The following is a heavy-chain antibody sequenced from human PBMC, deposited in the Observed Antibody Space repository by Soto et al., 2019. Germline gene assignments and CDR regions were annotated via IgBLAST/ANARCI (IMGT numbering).Heavy chain of an antibody. Sequence: QVQLVESGGGVVQPGRSLRLSCAASGFTFSSYAMHWVRQAPGKGLEWVAVISYDGSNKYYADSVKGRFTSSRDNSKNTLYLQMNSLRAEDTAVYYCARDGKGAVAGTLVDYWGQGTLVTVSS. V-gene: IGHV3-30-3*01. CDR3: ARDGKGAVAGTLVDY. D-gene: IGHD6-19*01. CDR1: GFTFSSYA. J-gene: IGHJ4*02. CDR2: ISYDGSNK.